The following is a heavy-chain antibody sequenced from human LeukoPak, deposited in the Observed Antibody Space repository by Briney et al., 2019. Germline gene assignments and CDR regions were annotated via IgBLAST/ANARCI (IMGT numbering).Heavy chain of an antibody. CDR1: GFTSSSYS. CDR3: AREYSSSSGRAFDI. V-gene: IGHV3-48*01. D-gene: IGHD6-6*01. J-gene: IGHJ3*02. CDR2: ITSSSSAI. Sequence: GSLRLSCAASGFTSSSYSMNWVRQAPGKGLAWVSYITSSSSAIYYADSVKGRFTISRDNAKNSLFLQMNSLRADDTAVYYCAREYSSSSGRAFDIWGQGTMVTVSS.